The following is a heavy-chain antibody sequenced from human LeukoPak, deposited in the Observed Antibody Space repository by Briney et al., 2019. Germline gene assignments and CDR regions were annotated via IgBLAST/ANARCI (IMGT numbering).Heavy chain of an antibody. CDR3: AREAYYYDSSGYYQPMDY. CDR2: IYSGGST. CDR1: GFTVSSNY. D-gene: IGHD3-22*01. V-gene: IGHV3-53*04. J-gene: IGHJ4*02. Sequence: GGSLRLSCAASGFTVSSNYMSWVRQAPGKGLEWVSVIYSGGSTYYADSVKGRFTISRHNSKNTLYLQMNSLRAGDTAVYYCAREAYYYDSSGYYQPMDYWGQGTLVTVSS.